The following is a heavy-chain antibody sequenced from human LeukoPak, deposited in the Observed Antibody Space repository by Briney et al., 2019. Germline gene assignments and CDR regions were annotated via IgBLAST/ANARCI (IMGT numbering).Heavy chain of an antibody. CDR3: ARAGAPGSGTPTH. D-gene: IGHD3-10*01. CDR2: IKYDGSER. CDR1: GFTFSEHW. J-gene: IGHJ4*02. V-gene: IGHV3-7*01. Sequence: GGSLRLSCTASGFTFSEHWMSWVRQAPGKGLEWVANIKYDGSERSFVNSVKGRFTISRDNANKSLFLQMNSLRAEDTAVYSCARAGAPGSGTPTHWGQGTLVTVSS.